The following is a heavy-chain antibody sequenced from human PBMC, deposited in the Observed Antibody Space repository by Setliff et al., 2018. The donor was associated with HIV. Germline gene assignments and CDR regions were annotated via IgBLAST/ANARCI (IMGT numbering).Heavy chain of an antibody. Sequence: ASVKVSCKTSGFTFSNYAIHWVRLAPGQGLEWMGWINAGNGDTRYSPKFQGRVTFTRDSSASTVYMEMSSLRSEDTAMFYCARGDFDFWGQGTLVTVSS. D-gene: IGHD2-21*01. CDR3: ARGDFDF. CDR2: INAGNGDT. CDR1: GFTFSNYA. J-gene: IGHJ4*02. V-gene: IGHV1-3*01.